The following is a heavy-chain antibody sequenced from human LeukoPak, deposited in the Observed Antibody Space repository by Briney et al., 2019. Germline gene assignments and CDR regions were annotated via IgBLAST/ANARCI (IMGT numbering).Heavy chain of an antibody. V-gene: IGHV3-30*02. Sequence: GGSLRLSCAASEFTFSTYALHWVRQAPGKGLEWVAFIRFDGSNKYYADSVKGRFTISRDNSKNTLYLQMNSLRAEDTAVYYCARDLGTSYYYYMDVWGKGTTVTISS. CDR1: EFTFSTYA. CDR3: ARDLGTSYYYYMDV. D-gene: IGHD6-13*01. J-gene: IGHJ6*03. CDR2: IRFDGSNK.